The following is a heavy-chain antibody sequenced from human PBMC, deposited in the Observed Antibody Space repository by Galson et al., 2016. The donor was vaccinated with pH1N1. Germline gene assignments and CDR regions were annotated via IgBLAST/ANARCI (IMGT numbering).Heavy chain of an antibody. V-gene: IGHV3-53*01. J-gene: IGHJ3*02. CDR3: ARERGNYPDDSFDI. CDR1: GFTVTDNY. D-gene: IGHD1-7*01. CDR2: IYRGGTT. Sequence: SLRLSCAASGFTVTDNYMNWARRAPGKGLEWVSVIYRGGTTHYADSVKGRFSISRDNSRNTMYLQMNRLRVEDTAVYYCARERGNYPDDSFDIWGQGTPVSVSS.